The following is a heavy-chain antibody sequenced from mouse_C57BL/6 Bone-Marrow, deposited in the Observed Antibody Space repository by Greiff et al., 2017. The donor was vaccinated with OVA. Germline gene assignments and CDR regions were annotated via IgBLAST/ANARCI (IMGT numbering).Heavy chain of an antibody. D-gene: IGHD3-1*01. J-gene: IGHJ4*01. Sequence: EVNVVESGGGLVQPGESLKLSCESNEYEFPSHDMSWVRKTPEKRLELVAAINSDGGSTYYPDTMERRFIISRDNTKKTLYLQMSSLRSEDTALYYCARPPQLGLRSYAMDYWGQGTSVTVSS. CDR1: EYEFPSHD. CDR2: INSDGGST. CDR3: ARPPQLGLRSYAMDY. V-gene: IGHV5-2*01.